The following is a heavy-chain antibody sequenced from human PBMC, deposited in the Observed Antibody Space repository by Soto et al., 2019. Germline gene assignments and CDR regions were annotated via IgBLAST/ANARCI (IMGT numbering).Heavy chain of an antibody. J-gene: IGHJ4*02. D-gene: IGHD6-19*01. CDR3: ARGNRRGWGVDY. CDR2: INPSGGST. CDR1: GYTFTSYY. Sequence: GASVKVSCKASGYTFTSYYMHWVRQAPGQGLEWMGIINPSGGSTSYAQKFQGRVTMTTDTSTSTAYMELRSLRSDDTAVYYCARGNRRGWGVDYWGQGTLVTVSS. V-gene: IGHV1-46*01.